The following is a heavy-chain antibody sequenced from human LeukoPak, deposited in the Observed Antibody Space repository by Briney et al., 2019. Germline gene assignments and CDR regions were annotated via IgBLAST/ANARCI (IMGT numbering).Heavy chain of an antibody. D-gene: IGHD2-2*01. J-gene: IGHJ6*02. Sequence: GGSLRLSCAASGFTVSSNYMSWVRQAPGKGLEWVSVIYSGGSTYYADSVKGTFTISRDNSKNTLYLQMNSLRAEDTAVYYCARDHLVVVPTGSYYYYGMDVWGQGTTVTVSS. CDR3: ARDHLVVVPTGSYYYYGMDV. CDR1: GFTVSSNY. V-gene: IGHV3-66*01. CDR2: IYSGGST.